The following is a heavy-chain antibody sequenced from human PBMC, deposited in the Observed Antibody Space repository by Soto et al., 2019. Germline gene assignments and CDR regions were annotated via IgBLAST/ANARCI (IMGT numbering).Heavy chain of an antibody. Sequence: PSETLSLTCSFSVYSIISYYCTWIRQPPGKGLQWIGYVFHTGNTNYNPSLKSRVTISEDAYKNQVSLRLTSVTAADTAVYFCEREKYNWKIWGQGNMVNVSS. CDR3: EREKYNWKI. CDR2: VFHTGNT. J-gene: IGHJ4*02. D-gene: IGHD1-20*01. CDR1: VYSIISYY. V-gene: IGHV4-59*01.